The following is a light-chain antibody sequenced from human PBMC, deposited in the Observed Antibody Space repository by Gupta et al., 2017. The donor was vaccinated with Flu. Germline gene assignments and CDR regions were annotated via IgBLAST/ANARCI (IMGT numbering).Light chain of an antibody. CDR3: RQYGSSPRT. CDR1: QSVSSSY. J-gene: IGKJ1*01. CDR2: DAS. V-gene: IGKV3-20*01. Sequence: NVLTQSPGTLSLSPGERATLPCRASQSVSSSYLAWFQQKPGQAPRLLIYDASSRAAGIPDRFSGSGSGTDFTLTISRLEPEDFAVYYCRQYGSSPRTFGQGTKVEIK.